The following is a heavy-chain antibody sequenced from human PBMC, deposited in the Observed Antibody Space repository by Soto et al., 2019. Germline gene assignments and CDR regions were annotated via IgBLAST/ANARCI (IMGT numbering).Heavy chain of an antibody. D-gene: IGHD2-21*01. V-gene: IGHV4-39*07. Sequence: SETLSLTCTVSGDSISTNSYSWGWIRQPPGQGLEWIGLFYYSGSTNYNPSLKSRVTISVDTSKNQFSLKLSSVTAADTAVYYCARVYGGGYLYSVYYGMDVWGQGTTVTVSS. CDR3: ARVYGGGYLYSVYYGMDV. CDR1: GDSISTNSYS. J-gene: IGHJ6*02. CDR2: FYYSGST.